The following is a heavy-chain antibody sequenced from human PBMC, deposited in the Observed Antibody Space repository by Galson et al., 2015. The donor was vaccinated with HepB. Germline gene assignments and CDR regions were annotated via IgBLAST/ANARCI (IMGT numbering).Heavy chain of an antibody. CDR1: GGSFSGYY. CDR2: INHSGST. D-gene: IGHD1-26*01. CDR3: ARGWASGRYFDY. Sequence: SETLSLTCAVYGGSFSGYYWSWIRQPPGKGLEWIGEINHSGSTNYNPSLKSRVTISVDTSKNQFSLKLSSVTAADTAVYYCARGWASGRYFDYWGQGTLVTVSS. J-gene: IGHJ4*02. V-gene: IGHV4-34*01.